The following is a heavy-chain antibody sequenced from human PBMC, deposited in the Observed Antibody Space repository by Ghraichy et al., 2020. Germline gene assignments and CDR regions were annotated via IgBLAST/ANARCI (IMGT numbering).Heavy chain of an antibody. Sequence: GVLRLSCAASGFTFSTYSMNWVRQAPGKGLEWVSYITSGGSPIYYADSVKGRFTVSRDNAKNSLFLQMNSLRAEDTAVYYCARWVSGSHLILDDWGQGTLVTVSS. D-gene: IGHD3-10*01. V-gene: IGHV3-48*04. J-gene: IGHJ4*02. CDR3: ARWVSGSHLILDD. CDR1: GFTFSTYS. CDR2: ITSGGSPI.